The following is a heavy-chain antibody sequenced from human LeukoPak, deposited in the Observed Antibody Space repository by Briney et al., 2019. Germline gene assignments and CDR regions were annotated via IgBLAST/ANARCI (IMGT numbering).Heavy chain of an antibody. CDR1: GVSISSYY. D-gene: IGHD2-2*01. CDR3: ARDGIVVVPAATPTTGMDV. CDR2: IYTSGST. V-gene: IGHV4-4*07. Sequence: PSETLSLTCTVSGVSISSYYWSWIRQPAGKGLEWIGRIYTSGSTNYNPSLKSRVTMSVDTSKNQFSLKLSSVTAADTAVYYCARDGIVVVPAATPTTGMDVWGQGTTVTVSS. J-gene: IGHJ6*02.